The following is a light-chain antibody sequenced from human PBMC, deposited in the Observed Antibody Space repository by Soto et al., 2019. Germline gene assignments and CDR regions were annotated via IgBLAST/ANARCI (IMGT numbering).Light chain of an antibody. V-gene: IGLV1-44*01. Sequence: QSVLTQPPSASGTPGQSVTISCSGSSSSIGSNSVNWYQQVPRTAPKLLIYSNNQRPSGVPDRFSGSKSGTSASLAISGLQSEDEADYYCATWDDSLNGVVFGGGTKLTVL. J-gene: IGLJ3*02. CDR3: ATWDDSLNGVV. CDR2: SNN. CDR1: SSSIGSNS.